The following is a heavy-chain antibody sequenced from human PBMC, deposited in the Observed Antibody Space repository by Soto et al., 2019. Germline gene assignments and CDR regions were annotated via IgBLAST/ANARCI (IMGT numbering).Heavy chain of an antibody. D-gene: IGHD4-17*01. J-gene: IGHJ4*02. Sequence: SEPLSDTCSVVDGSIGSFCGSLIRKPPGKGLEWIGYIYYSGSTNYNPSLKSRVTISVDTSKNQFSLKLSSVTAADTAVYYCARRYGPGFDYWGQGTLVTVSS. CDR1: DGSIGSFC. CDR3: ARRYGPGFDY. V-gene: IGHV4-59*08. CDR2: IYYSGST.